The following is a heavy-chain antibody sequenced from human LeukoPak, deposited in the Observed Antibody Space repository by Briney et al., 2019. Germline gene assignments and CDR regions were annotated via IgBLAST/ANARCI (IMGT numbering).Heavy chain of an antibody. D-gene: IGHD3-10*02. J-gene: IGHJ4*02. Sequence: ASVKVSCKASGNSFSGYYIHWVRQPPGQRLEWMAWINPRISGTNYAQIFQGRVTMTSDTSISTAYMELSSLGSEDTAVYYCARDYVGERGGYYFDSWGQGILVTVSS. V-gene: IGHV1-2*02. CDR3: ARDYVGERGGYYFDS. CDR2: INPRISGT. CDR1: GNSFSGYY.